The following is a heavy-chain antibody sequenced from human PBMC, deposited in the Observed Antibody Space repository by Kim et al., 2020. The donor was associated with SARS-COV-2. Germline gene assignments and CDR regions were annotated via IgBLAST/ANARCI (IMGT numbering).Heavy chain of an antibody. J-gene: IGHJ3*02. CDR3: ASRPRVGVDNEDAFDI. V-gene: IGHV1-2*02. Sequence: ASVKVSCKASGYTFTGYYMHWVRQAPGQGLEWMGWINPNSGGTNYAQKFQGRVTMTRDTSISTAYMELSRLRSDDTAVYYCASRPRVGVDNEDAFDIWGQGTMVTVSS. D-gene: IGHD1-26*01. CDR1: GYTFTGYY. CDR2: INPNSGGT.